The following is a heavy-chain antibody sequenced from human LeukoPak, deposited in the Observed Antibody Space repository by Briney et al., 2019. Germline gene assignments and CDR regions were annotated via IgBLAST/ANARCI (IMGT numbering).Heavy chain of an antibody. CDR2: INHSGST. J-gene: IGHJ4*02. CDR3: ARGSSRLLAAAGTGFDY. D-gene: IGHD6-13*01. V-gene: IGHV4-34*01. Sequence: PSETLSLTCAVYGGSFSGYYWSWIRQPPGKGLEWIGEINHSGSTNYNPSLKSRVTISVDTSKNQFSLKLSSVTAADTAVYYCARGSSRLLAAAGTGFDYWGQGTLVTVSS. CDR1: GGSFSGYY.